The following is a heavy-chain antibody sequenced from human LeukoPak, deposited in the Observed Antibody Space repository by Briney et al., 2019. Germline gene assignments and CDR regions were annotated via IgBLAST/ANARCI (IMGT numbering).Heavy chain of an antibody. J-gene: IGHJ3*02. CDR2: ISGSGGST. D-gene: IGHD3-22*01. CDR1: GFTFSSYA. Sequence: GGSLRLSCAASGFTFSSYAMSWVRQAPGKGLEWVSDISGSGGSTYYADSVKGRFTISRDNSKNTLYLQMNSLRAEDTAVYYCAKDASRITMTLGAFDIWGQGTMVTVSS. CDR3: AKDASRITMTLGAFDI. V-gene: IGHV3-23*01.